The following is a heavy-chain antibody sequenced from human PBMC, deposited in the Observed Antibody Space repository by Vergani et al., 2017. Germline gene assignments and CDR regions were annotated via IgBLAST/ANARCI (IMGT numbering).Heavy chain of an antibody. D-gene: IGHD3-9*01. CDR1: GGSISSYY. CDR3: ARVDILTGYSEYYFDY. V-gene: IGHV4-59*01. J-gene: IGHJ4*02. CDR2: IYYSGCT. Sequence: QVQLQESGPGLVKPSETLSLTCTVSGGSISSYYWSWIRQPPGKGLEWIGYIYYSGCTNYNPSLKSRVTISVDTSKNQFSLKLSSVTAADTAVYYCARVDILTGYSEYYFDYWGQGTLVTVSS.